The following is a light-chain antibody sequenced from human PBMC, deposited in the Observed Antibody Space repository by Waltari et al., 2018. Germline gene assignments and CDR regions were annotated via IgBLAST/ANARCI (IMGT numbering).Light chain of an antibody. V-gene: IGLV2-14*01. CDR1: SSDVGGYNY. Sequence: QSALTQPASVSGSPGQSITISCTGTSSDVGGYNYVSWYQQQPGKAPKLIIYDVSKRPSGVSKRFSGSKSANTASLTISGLQAEDEADYYCNSYTSSTTNVFGTWTKVTVL. CDR2: DVS. J-gene: IGLJ1*01. CDR3: NSYTSSTTNV.